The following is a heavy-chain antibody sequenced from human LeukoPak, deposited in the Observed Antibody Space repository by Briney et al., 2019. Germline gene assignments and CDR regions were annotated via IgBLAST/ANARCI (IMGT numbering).Heavy chain of an antibody. D-gene: IGHD6-13*01. Sequence: SETLSLTCAVYGGSFSGYYWSWIRQPPGKGLEWIGEINHSGSTNYNPSLKSRVTISVDTSKNQFSLKLSSVTAADTAVYYCARQEQQLIYNWFDPWGQGTLVTVSS. CDR3: ARQEQQLIYNWFDP. J-gene: IGHJ5*02. V-gene: IGHV4-34*01. CDR1: GGSFSGYY. CDR2: INHSGST.